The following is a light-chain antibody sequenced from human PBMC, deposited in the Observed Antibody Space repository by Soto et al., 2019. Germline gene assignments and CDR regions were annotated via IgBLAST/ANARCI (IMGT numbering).Light chain of an antibody. J-gene: IGLJ3*02. CDR1: SSDVGSYNY. Sequence: QSVLTQPASVSESPGQSITISCTGTSSDVGSYNYVSWYQHHPGRAPKLIIFEVSHRPSGVSDRFSASKSGNTASLTISGLQTEDEADYYCYSYAGRNIWVFGGGTKVTVL. CDR2: EVS. V-gene: IGLV2-14*01. CDR3: YSYAGRNIWV.